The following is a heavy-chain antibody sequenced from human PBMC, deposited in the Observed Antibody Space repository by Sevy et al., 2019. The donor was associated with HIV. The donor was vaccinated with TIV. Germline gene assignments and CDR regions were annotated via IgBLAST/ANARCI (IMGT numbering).Heavy chain of an antibody. CDR2: ISAGGTTT. D-gene: IGHD2-2*01. V-gene: IGHV3-23*01. Sequence: GGSLRLSCAASGFIFSNYPMSWVRHSPGKGLEWVSDISAGGTTTYYADSVEGRFTISRDNSKNTVSLQMNSLGAEDTVIYYCAERYCSTITCYDDDFWNPYYFYGLDVWGQGISVTVSS. CDR3: AERYCSTITCYDDDFWNPYYFYGLDV. CDR1: GFIFSNYP. J-gene: IGHJ6*02.